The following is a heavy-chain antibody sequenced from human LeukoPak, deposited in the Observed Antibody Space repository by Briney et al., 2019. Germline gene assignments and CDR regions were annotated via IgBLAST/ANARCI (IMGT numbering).Heavy chain of an antibody. CDR3: AGDKKMYGYSYGYCDY. CDR1: GFTFSSYS. V-gene: IGHV3-48*02. CDR2: ISSSSTI. Sequence: GGSLRLSCPASGFTFSSYSMNWVRHAPGKGLEWVSYISSSSTIYYADSVKGRFTIPRDNAKNSLYLQMNSLRDEDTGVYYCAGDKKMYGYSYGYCDYWGQGTLVTVSS. D-gene: IGHD5-18*01. J-gene: IGHJ4*02.